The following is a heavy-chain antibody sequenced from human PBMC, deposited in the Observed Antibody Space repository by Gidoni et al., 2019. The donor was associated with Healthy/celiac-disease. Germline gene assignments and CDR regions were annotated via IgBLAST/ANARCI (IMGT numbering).Heavy chain of an antibody. CDR1: GDSVSSHSAD. CDR2: TYYRSKWYN. D-gene: IGHD3-10*01. CDR3: ARGQGSGLHYYYGMDV. J-gene: IGHJ6*04. Sequence: QVQLQQSGPGLVKPSQTLSLPCAISGDSVSSHSADWNWIRQSPSRGLEWLGRTYYRSKWYNDYAVSLKSRITINPDTSKNQFSLQLNSVTPEDTAVYYCARGQGSGLHYYYGMDVWGKGTTVTVSS. V-gene: IGHV6-1*01.